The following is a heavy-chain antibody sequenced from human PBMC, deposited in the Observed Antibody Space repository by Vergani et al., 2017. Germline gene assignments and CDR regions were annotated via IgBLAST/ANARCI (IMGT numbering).Heavy chain of an antibody. CDR2: INNNGHT. D-gene: IGHD3-10*01. CDR3: AVRPRVYLVGGEIVTRKTFDY. V-gene: IGHV4-34*02. Sequence: QVQLQQWGAGVVKPSGTLSLTCAVFGESFSSFYWSWIRQPPGKGLEWIGEINNNGHTNYNPSLESRVTVSRDTAKNQFSVNLMSVTAADTAMYYCAVRPRVYLVGGEIVTRKTFDYWSQGSLVTVSS. J-gene: IGHJ4*02. CDR1: GESFSSFY.